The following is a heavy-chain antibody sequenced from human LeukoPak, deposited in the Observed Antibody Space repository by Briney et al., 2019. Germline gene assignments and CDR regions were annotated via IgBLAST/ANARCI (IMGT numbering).Heavy chain of an antibody. CDR3: AQRDSSRTFDY. Sequence: GGSLRLSCVASGFTFTGFSMSWVRQAPGKGPEWVSTITGSGGNIYYADSVKGRFTISRDNSKDTLYLQMDRLRAEDTAVYYCAQRDSSRTFDYWGPGTLVTVSS. D-gene: IGHD3-22*01. V-gene: IGHV3-23*01. CDR2: ITGSGGNI. CDR1: GFTFTGFS. J-gene: IGHJ4*02.